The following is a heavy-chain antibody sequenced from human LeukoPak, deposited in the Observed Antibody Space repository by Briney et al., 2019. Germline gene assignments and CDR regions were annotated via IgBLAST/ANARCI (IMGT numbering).Heavy chain of an antibody. CDR3: VFEVLSRGWVS. J-gene: IGHJ5*02. CDR2: IKPNSGGT. Sequence: ASVKVSCKASGYTFTGYYIHWVRQAPGQGREWMGRIKPNSGGTNYAQKCQGRVTMTRDTSISTAYMELSRLRSAETGVYFCVFEVLSRGWVSWGQGTPVTLSS. D-gene: IGHD6-19*01. V-gene: IGHV1-2*05. CDR1: GYTFTGYY.